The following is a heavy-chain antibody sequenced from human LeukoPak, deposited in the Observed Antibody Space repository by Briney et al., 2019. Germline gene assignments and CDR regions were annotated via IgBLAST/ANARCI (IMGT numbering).Heavy chain of an antibody. D-gene: IGHD3-10*01. CDR2: INPSGGST. J-gene: IGHJ4*02. CDR1: GYTFTSYY. V-gene: IGHV1-46*01. CDR3: ARTPPGGLIDY. Sequence: ASVKVSCKASGYTFTSYYIHWVRQAPGEGLEWMGIINPSGGSTSYAQKFQGRVTITRDTSISTAYMELSSLTSEDTAVYYCARTPPGGLIDYWGQGTLVTVSS.